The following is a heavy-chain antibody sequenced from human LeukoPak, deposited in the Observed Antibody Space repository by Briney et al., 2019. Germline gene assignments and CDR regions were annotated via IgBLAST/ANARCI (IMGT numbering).Heavy chain of an antibody. Sequence: ASVKVSCKASGYTFTGYYMHWVRRAPGQGLEWMGRINPNSGGTNYAQKFQGRVTMTRDTSISTAYMELSRLRSDDTAVYYCARDLSSGWNLNYWGQGTLVTVSS. CDR1: GYTFTGYY. CDR3: ARDLSSGWNLNY. CDR2: INPNSGGT. V-gene: IGHV1-2*06. J-gene: IGHJ4*02. D-gene: IGHD6-19*01.